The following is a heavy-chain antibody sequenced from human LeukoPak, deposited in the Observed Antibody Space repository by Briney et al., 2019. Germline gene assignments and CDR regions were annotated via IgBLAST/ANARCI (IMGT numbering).Heavy chain of an antibody. CDR3: AKSFGGYCSGGSCYPGYFDL. CDR1: GFTFSSYG. Sequence: GGSLRLSCAASGFTFSSYGMHWVRQAPGKGLERVAFIRYDGSNKYYADSVKGRFTISRDNSKNTLYLQMNSLRAEDTAVYYCAKSFGGYCSGGSCYPGYFDLWGRGTLVTVSS. J-gene: IGHJ2*01. D-gene: IGHD2-15*01. CDR2: IRYDGSNK. V-gene: IGHV3-30*02.